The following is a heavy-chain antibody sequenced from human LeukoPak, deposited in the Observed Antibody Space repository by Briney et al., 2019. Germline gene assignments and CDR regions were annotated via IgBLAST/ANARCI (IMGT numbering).Heavy chain of an antibody. D-gene: IGHD3-22*01. CDR2: ISSSGGTI. CDR1: GFTFSSYE. CDR3: ALGVVVISGYYFDY. V-gene: IGHV3-48*03. J-gene: IGHJ4*02. Sequence: GGSLRLSCAASGFTFSSYEMNWVRQAPGKGLEWVSYISSSGGTIYYADSVKGRFTISRDSAKNSLYLQMNSLRAEDTAVYYCALGVVVISGYYFDYWGQGTLVTVSS.